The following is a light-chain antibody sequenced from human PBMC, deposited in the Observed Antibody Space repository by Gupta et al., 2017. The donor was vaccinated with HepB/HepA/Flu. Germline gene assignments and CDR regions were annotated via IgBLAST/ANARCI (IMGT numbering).Light chain of an antibody. J-gene: IGKJ3*01. CDR2: GAS. Sequence: EIVLTQPPGTLSLSPGERATLSCRASHSVSSNYLAWYQQRPGQAPRLLIYGASSRATGIPDRFSGSGSGTVFTLTISRLEAEDFAVYYCQQYGSSPLITFGPGTKVDI. V-gene: IGKV3-20*01. CDR3: QQYGSSPLIT. CDR1: HSVSSNY.